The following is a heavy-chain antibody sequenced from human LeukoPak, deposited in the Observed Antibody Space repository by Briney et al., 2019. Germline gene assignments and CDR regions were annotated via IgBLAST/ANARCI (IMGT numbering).Heavy chain of an antibody. CDR1: GYTFTNYG. Sequence: ASVKVSCKASGYTFTNYGISWVRQAPGQGLEWMGWISPYNGNTNYAQKFQGRVTMTTDTSTSTAYMELRSLRSDDTAVYYCAIPGGSSRDFDYWGQGTLVTVSS. V-gene: IGHV1-18*01. CDR3: AIPGGSSRDFDY. J-gene: IGHJ4*02. D-gene: IGHD6-13*01. CDR2: ISPYNGNT.